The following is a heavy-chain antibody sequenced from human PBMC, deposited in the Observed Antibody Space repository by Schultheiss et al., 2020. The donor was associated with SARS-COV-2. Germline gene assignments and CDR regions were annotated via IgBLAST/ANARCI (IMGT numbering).Heavy chain of an antibody. D-gene: IGHD2-2*01. V-gene: IGHV4-4*07. Sequence: SETLSLTCTVSGGSISSYYWSWIRQPAGKGLEWIGRIYTSGSTNYNPSLKSRVTMSVDTSKNQFSMRLNSVTAADTAVYYCARTYQLLWGLATKNYYYYYMDVWGKGTTVTVSS. CDR3: ARTYQLLWGLATKNYYYYYMDV. CDR1: GGSISSYY. CDR2: IYTSGST. J-gene: IGHJ6*03.